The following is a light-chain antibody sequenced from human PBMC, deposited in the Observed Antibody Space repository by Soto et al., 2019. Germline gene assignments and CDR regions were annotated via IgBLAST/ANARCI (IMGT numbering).Light chain of an antibody. CDR3: QQYYDWYS. V-gene: IGKV3D-15*01. CDR1: RSVGSR. Sequence: VELTQSPATLSVSPGERATLSCRASRSVGSRIAWYQQNPGQAPRLLISDASTRATGIPARFSGSGSGTEFTLTISSLQSEDFAVYYCQQYYDWYSFGQGTKL. J-gene: IGKJ2*03. CDR2: DAS.